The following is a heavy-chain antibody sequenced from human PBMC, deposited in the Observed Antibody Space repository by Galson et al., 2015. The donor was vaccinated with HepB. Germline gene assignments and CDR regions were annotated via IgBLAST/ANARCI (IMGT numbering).Heavy chain of an antibody. J-gene: IGHJ6*02. Sequence: SLRLSCAASGFVFGTYGLHWVRQAPGKGLEWAAVISYDGSEKYYAESVKGRFTISRDNSKDTVYLQMNSLRAEDTAVYYCARGMGTRYNWNPRGYHYGLDVWGQGTTVSVSS. CDR1: GFVFGTYG. D-gene: IGHD1-20*01. CDR2: ISYDGSEK. CDR3: ARGMGTRYNWNPRGYHYGLDV. V-gene: IGHV3-30*03.